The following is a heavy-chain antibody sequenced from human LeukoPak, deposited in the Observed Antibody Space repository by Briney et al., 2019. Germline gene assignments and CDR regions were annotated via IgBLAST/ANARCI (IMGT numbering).Heavy chain of an antibody. Sequence: SQTLSLTCTVSGGSISSSDYYWSWIRQPPGKGLEWIGYIYYSESTYYNPSLKSRVTISVDTSKNQFSLKLSSVTAADTAVYYCASGSGSYVYDGFDYWGQGTLVTVSS. CDR2: IYYSEST. CDR3: ASGSGSYVYDGFDY. CDR1: GGSISSSDYY. V-gene: IGHV4-30-4*01. D-gene: IGHD3-10*01. J-gene: IGHJ4*02.